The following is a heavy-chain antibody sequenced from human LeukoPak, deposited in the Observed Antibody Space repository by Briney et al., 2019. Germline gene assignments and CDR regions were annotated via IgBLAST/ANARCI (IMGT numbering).Heavy chain of an antibody. CDR3: AKQRGYGAIFDY. CDR2: ISYDGSNK. J-gene: IGHJ4*02. Sequence: GRSLRLSCAASGFTFSSYGMHWVRQAPDKGLEWVAVISYDGSNKYYADSVKGRFTISRDNSKNTLYLQMNSLRAEDTAVYYCAKQRGYGAIFDYWGQGTLVTVSS. D-gene: IGHD4-17*01. V-gene: IGHV3-30*18. CDR1: GFTFSSYG.